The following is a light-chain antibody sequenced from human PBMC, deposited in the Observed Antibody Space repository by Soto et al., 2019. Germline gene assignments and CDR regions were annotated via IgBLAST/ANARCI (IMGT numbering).Light chain of an antibody. V-gene: IGLV2-8*01. CDR1: KSDIGVYDF. Sequence: QSLLTQAPSASGSPGQSFTIACTGTKSDIGVYDFVSWYQHLPGKAPRLIIYEVFQRPSGVPDRFPGSKSGNTASLTVSGLQDADEADYFCKSYAGSNTYVFGSGTKVTVL. J-gene: IGLJ1*01. CDR3: KSYAGSNTYV. CDR2: EVF.